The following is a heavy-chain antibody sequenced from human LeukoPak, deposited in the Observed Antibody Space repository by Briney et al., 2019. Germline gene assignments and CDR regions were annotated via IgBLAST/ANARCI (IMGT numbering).Heavy chain of an antibody. V-gene: IGHV5-51*01. Sequence: GESLKISCKGSGYSFTSYWIGWVRQMPGKGLEWMGIIYPGDSDTRYSPSFQGQVTISADKSISTAYLQWSSLKASDTAMYYCARGGRYCSGGSCYSEDAFDIWGQGTMVTVSS. CDR2: IYPGDSDT. CDR1: GYSFTSYW. J-gene: IGHJ3*02. D-gene: IGHD2-15*01. CDR3: ARGGRYCSGGSCYSEDAFDI.